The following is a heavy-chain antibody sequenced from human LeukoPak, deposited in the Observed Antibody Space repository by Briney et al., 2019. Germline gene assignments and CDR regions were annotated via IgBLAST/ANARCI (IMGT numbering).Heavy chain of an antibody. CDR3: AKYENSYFDY. V-gene: IGHV4-30-2*01. Sequence: SETLSLTCVVSGGSISSGGYSWSWIRQPPGKGLEWIGYIFHTGSTFYNPSLKSRVTISVDKSKNQFSLNLSSVTAADTAVYYCAKYENSYFDYWGQGTLVTVSS. CDR1: GGSISSGGYS. CDR2: IFHTGST. J-gene: IGHJ4*02. D-gene: IGHD1-7*01.